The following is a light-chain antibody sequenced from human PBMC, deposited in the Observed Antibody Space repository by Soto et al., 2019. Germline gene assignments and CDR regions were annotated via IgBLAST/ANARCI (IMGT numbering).Light chain of an antibody. J-gene: IGKJ1*01. CDR1: QDISSY. CDR2: SAS. CDR3: QQLNRFPRT. Sequence: DIPLTQSPSFLSASVGDRVTITCRASQDISSYLAWYQQRPGKVPRFLTHSASTLQSGVPSRFSATGSGTTFTLTISSLQPEDIATCYCQQLNRFPRTFGQGTKVEV. V-gene: IGKV1-9*01.